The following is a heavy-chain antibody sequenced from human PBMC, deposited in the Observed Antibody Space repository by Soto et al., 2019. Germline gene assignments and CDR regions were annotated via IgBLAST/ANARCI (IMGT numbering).Heavy chain of an antibody. CDR1: GFTFSRYA. V-gene: IGHV3-30*04. D-gene: IGHD6-19*01. J-gene: IGHJ4*02. Sequence: QVQVVESGGGVVQPGRSLRLSCAASGFTFSRYAIHWVRQAPGKGLEWVAVISRDGTNKYYVDSVKGRFTISRDNSRNTLYLQMNSLRHQDAAVYYCARAPGHSVHSSGWQIDYWGQGTLVTVSS. CDR3: ARAPGHSVHSSGWQIDY. CDR2: ISRDGTNK.